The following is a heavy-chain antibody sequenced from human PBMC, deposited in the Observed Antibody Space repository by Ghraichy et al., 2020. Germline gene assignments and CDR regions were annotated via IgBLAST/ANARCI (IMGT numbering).Heavy chain of an antibody. CDR1: GFTFSSYS. CDR2: ISSSSSYI. V-gene: IGHV3-21*01. Sequence: GGSLRLSCAASGFTFSSYSMNWVRQAPGKGLEWVSSISSSSSYIYYADSVKGRFTISRDNAKNSLYLQMNSLRAEDTAVYYCARGGLRYFDWLTRDYNWFDPWGQGTLVTVSS. CDR3: ARGGLRYFDWLTRDYNWFDP. J-gene: IGHJ5*02. D-gene: IGHD3-9*01.